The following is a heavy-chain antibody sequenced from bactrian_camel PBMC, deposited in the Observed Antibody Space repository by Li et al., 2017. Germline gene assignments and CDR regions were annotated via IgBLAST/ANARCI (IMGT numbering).Heavy chain of an antibody. CDR3: KVDWGRGPWYCWNQH. CDR1: GDCSFD. J-gene: IGHJ4*01. D-gene: IGHD3*01. V-gene: IGHV3S10*01. CDR2: IVEDGTT. Sequence: DVQLVESGGGSVQAGGSTKLTCVASGDCSFDMSWWRQSPGQEREFVSSIVEDGTTRYAESVKGRFTLSRADARNSISLQMNNLKVEDTAMYYCKVDWGRGPWYCWNQHWGQGTQVTVSS.